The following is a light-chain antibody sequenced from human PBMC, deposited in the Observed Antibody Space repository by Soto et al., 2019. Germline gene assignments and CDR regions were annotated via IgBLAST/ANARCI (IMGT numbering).Light chain of an antibody. CDR2: DVS. Sequence: ENVLSQSPGTLSLSPGERATLSCRASQSVSSAYLAWYQQKPGQAPRLLIYDVSSRATGIPDRFSGSGSGTDFTLTVSRLEPEDFAVYYCQQDGSSPETFGQGTKVDIK. CDR1: QSVSSAY. V-gene: IGKV3-20*01. J-gene: IGKJ1*01. CDR3: QQDGSSPET.